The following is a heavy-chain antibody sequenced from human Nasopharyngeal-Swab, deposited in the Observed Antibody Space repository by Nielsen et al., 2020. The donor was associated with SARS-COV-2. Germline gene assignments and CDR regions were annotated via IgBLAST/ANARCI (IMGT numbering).Heavy chain of an antibody. J-gene: IGHJ4*02. CDR1: GFSITTYG. CDR2: ISELGSGI. V-gene: IGHV3-23*01. CDR3: AKDMAAGYFFDF. D-gene: IGHD6-13*01. Sequence: GESLKISCSASGFSITTYGMTWVRQAPGKGLEWVSGISELGSGIYYADSVRGRFTLSRDNSKNTLYLQMNSLRAEDTAVYYCAKDMAAGYFFDFWGQGTLVTVSS.